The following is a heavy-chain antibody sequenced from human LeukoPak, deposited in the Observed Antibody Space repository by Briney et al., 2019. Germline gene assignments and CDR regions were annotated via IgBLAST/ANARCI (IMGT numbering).Heavy chain of an antibody. CDR3: ARRKTGTTRTPLDY. D-gene: IGHD1-7*01. CDR2: ISGSGGST. Sequence: PGGSLRLSCAASGFTFGSYAMSWVRQAPGKGLEWVSAISGSGGSTYYADSVKGRFTISRDNSKNTLYLQMNSLRAEDTAVYYCARRKTGTTRTPLDYWGQGTLVTVSS. CDR1: GFTFGSYA. V-gene: IGHV3-23*01. J-gene: IGHJ4*02.